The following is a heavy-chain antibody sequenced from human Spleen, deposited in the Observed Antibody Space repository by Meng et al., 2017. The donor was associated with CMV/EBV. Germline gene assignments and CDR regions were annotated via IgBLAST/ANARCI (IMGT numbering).Heavy chain of an antibody. CDR3: AKSLEHIVPKGVDV. J-gene: IGHJ6*02. V-gene: IGHV3-23*01. CDR2: ISGSGGST. CDR1: GFTFSSYA. D-gene: IGHD2-21*01. Sequence: GESLKISCAASGFTFSSYAMSWVRQAPGKGLEWASAISGSGGSTYYADSVKGRFTISRDNSKNTLYLQMNSLRAEDMAVYYCAKSLEHIVPKGVDVWGQGTTVTVSS.